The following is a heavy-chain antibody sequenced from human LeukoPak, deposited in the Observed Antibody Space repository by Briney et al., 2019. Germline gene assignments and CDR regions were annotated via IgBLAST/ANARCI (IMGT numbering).Heavy chain of an antibody. J-gene: IGHJ3*02. V-gene: IGHV4-30-4*08. CDR1: GGSISSGDYY. CDR3: ARVTNQLLLGNAFDI. CDR2: IYYSGST. D-gene: IGHD2-2*01. Sequence: SQTLSLTYTVSGGSISSGDYYWSWIRQPPGKGLEWIGYIYYSGSTYYNPSLKSRVTISVDTSKNQFSLKLSSVTAADTAVYYCARVTNQLLLGNAFDIWGQGTMVTVSS.